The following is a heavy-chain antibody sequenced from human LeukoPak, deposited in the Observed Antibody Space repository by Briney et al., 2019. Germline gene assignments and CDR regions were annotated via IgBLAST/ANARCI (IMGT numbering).Heavy chain of an antibody. CDR3: ASWYNWNYVYYYYGMDV. Sequence: SVKVSCKASGGTFSSYAISWVRQAPGQGLEWMGRIIPILGIANYAQKFQGRVTITADKSTSTAYMELSSLRSEDTAVYYCASWYNWNYVYYYYGMDVWGQGTTVTVSS. J-gene: IGHJ6*02. V-gene: IGHV1-69*04. CDR1: GGTFSSYA. D-gene: IGHD1-7*01. CDR2: IIPILGIA.